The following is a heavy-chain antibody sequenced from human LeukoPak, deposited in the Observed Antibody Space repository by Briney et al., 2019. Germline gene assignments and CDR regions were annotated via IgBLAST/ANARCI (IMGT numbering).Heavy chain of an antibody. Sequence: ASVKVSCKASGYTFTSYYMHWVRHAPGQGLEWMGIINPSGGSTSYAQKFQGRVTMTRDTSTSTVYMELSSLRSEDTAVYYCARKDSVSRGLYYYYYGMDVWGQGTTVTVSS. CDR1: GYTFTSYY. CDR2: INPSGGST. D-gene: IGHD3-10*01. V-gene: IGHV1-46*01. CDR3: ARKDSVSRGLYYYYYGMDV. J-gene: IGHJ6*02.